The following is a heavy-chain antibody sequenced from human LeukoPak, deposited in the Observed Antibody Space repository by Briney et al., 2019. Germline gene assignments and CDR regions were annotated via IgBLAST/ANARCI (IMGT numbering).Heavy chain of an antibody. CDR1: GFTFTSYA. J-gene: IGHJ3*01. Sequence: ASVKVSCKASGFTFTSYAMHSVRQAPGQRIEWMGRINPGNGNTKYSQKFQGRVTITRDTSASTAYMELSSLRSEDTAVYYCARDGDSSDYLEDDTFGVWGQRTMVTVSS. CDR3: ARDGDSSDYLEDDTFGV. CDR2: INPGNGNT. D-gene: IGHD3-22*01. V-gene: IGHV1-3*01.